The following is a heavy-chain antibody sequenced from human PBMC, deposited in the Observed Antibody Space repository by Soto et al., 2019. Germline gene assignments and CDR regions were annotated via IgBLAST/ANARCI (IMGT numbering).Heavy chain of an antibody. D-gene: IGHD2-21*01. V-gene: IGHV3-74*01. J-gene: IGHJ4*02. CDR3: AREGLGPIPFDY. CDR2: IKNDGSST. Sequence: GGSLRLSCAASGFTFSSYWMHWVRQAPGKGLVWVSSIKNDGSSTSYVDSMEGRFTISRDNAKNTLYLQLNSLRAEDTAMYYCAREGLGPIPFDYWGRGTLVTVPQ. CDR1: GFTFSSYW.